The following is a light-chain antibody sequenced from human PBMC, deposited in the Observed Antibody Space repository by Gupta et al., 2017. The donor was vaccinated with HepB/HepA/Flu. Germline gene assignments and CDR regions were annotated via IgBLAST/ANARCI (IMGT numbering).Light chain of an antibody. CDR1: SSDVGGYTY. V-gene: IGLV2-14*03. Sequence: QSALTQPASVSGSPGQSITISCTGTSSDVGGYTYVSWYQQHPGKAPKLMIYDVSNRPSGFSNRFSVSKSGNTASLTISGLQAEDEADYYCSSYTSSSTLYVFGTGTKVTVL. CDR2: DVS. J-gene: IGLJ1*01. CDR3: SSYTSSSTLYV.